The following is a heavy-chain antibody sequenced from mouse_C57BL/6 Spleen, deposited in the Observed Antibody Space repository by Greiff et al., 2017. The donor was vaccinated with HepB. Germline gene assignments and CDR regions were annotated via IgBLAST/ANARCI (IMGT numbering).Heavy chain of an antibody. J-gene: IGHJ3*01. V-gene: IGHV1-52*01. CDR2: IDPSDSET. Sequence: VQLQQSGAELVRPGSSVKLSCKASGYTFTSYWMHWVKQRPIQGLEWIGNIDPSDSETHYNQKFKDKATLTVDKSSSTAYMQLSSLTSEDSAVYYCARSGGSQAWFAYWGQGTLVTVSA. D-gene: IGHD1-1*01. CDR1: GYTFTSYW. CDR3: ARSGGSQAWFAY.